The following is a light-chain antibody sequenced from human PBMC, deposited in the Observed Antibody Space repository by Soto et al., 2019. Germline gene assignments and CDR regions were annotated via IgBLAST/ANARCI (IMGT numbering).Light chain of an antibody. CDR2: LGS. CDR3: MQALQTPFT. V-gene: IGKV2-28*01. CDR1: QSLLHSNGYNY. Sequence: DIVMTQSPLSLPVTPGEPASISCRSSQSLLHSNGYNYLDWYLQKPGQSPQLLIYLGSNRSYGVPARFSGSGSGTDFTLNISRVEAEDVGVYYCMQALQTPFTFGRGTKVDIK. J-gene: IGKJ3*01.